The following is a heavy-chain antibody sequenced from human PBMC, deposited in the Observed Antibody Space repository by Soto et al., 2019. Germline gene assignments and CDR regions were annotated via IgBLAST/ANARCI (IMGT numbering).Heavy chain of an antibody. CDR2: ISGYNGNT. CDR3: AIERVYSYDSSGNYYSSDGMHV. Sequence: QVQLVESGAEVKKPGASVKVSCKASGYTFTNYGISWVRQAPGQGLEWMGWISGYNGNTKYAQKVQGRVTMTTDTPTNTAYIDLRSLRSDETMVLYCAIERVYSYDSSGNYYSSDGMHVWGQGTTVPGSS. V-gene: IGHV1-18*04. CDR1: GYTFTNYG. J-gene: IGHJ6*02. D-gene: IGHD3-22*01.